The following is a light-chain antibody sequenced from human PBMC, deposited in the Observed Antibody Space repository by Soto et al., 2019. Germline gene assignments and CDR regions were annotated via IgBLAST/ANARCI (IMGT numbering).Light chain of an antibody. Sequence: EIVMTQSPATLSVSPGERATISYRASQSVSSNLAWYQQKPGQAPRLLIYGASTRATGIPARFSGSGSGTEFTLTISSLQSEDFAVYYCQQYNNWPPAWTFGQGTKVEIK. CDR3: QQYNNWPPAWT. CDR1: QSVSSN. CDR2: GAS. J-gene: IGKJ1*01. V-gene: IGKV3-15*01.